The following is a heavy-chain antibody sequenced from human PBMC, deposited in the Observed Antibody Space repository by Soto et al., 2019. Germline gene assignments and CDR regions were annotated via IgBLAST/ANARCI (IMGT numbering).Heavy chain of an antibody. CDR2: IDWDDDK. D-gene: IGHD3-22*01. V-gene: IGHV2-70*11. J-gene: IGHJ4*02. CDR3: ARASNYYDGSGYLFDY. Sequence: SGPTLVNPTQTLTLTCTFSGFSLSTSGMCVSWIRQPPGKALEWLARIDWDDDKYYSTSLKTRLTISKDTSKNQVVLTMTNMDPVDTATYYCARASNYYDGSGYLFDYWGQGTLVTVSS. CDR1: GFSLSTSGMC.